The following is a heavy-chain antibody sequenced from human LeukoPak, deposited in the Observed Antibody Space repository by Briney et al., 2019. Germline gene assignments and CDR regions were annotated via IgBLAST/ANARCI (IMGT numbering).Heavy chain of an antibody. CDR2: ISSSSSTI. Sequence: GGSLRLPCAASGFTFSSYSMNWVRQAPGKGLEWVSYISSSSSTIHYADSVKGRFTISRDNAKNSLYLQMSSLRAEDTAVYYCAKRIATAGKHYFDNWGQGTLVTVSS. CDR1: GFTFSSYS. V-gene: IGHV3-48*01. J-gene: IGHJ4*02. CDR3: AKRIATAGKHYFDN. D-gene: IGHD6-13*01.